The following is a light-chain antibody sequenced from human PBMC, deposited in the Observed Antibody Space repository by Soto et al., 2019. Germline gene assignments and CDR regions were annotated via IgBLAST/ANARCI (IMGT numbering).Light chain of an antibody. Sequence: DIQMTQSPSSVSASVGDRVTITCRASQGISSYLAWYQQKPGKAPNLLIYAASSLHSGVPSRFGGSGSGTDFTLTISSLQPEDFATYYCQQANSLPLTFGGGTKVEIK. J-gene: IGKJ4*01. CDR3: QQANSLPLT. CDR2: AAS. V-gene: IGKV1-12*01. CDR1: QGISSY.